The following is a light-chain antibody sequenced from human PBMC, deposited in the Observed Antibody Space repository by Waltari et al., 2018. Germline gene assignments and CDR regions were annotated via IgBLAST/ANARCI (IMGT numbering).Light chain of an antibody. CDR3: QQYDGSILT. Sequence: IVLTQSPDTLSLSPGQRPTLSCRASQTINNNFLVWYQQKPGQAPRLLIHGASSRATGFPDRFSGSGSGTDLTLTISRLEPEDVAVYYCQQYDGSILTFGGGTKVEI. CDR2: GAS. J-gene: IGKJ4*01. CDR1: QTINNNF. V-gene: IGKV3-20*01.